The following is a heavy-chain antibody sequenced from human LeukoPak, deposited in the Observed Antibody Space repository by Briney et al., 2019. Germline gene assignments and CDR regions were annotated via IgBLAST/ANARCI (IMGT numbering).Heavy chain of an antibody. CDR1: GGSISSSSYY. V-gene: IGHV4-39*01. CDR3: ARQQSAGAFDY. CDR2: IYYSGST. J-gene: IGHJ4*02. D-gene: IGHD3-10*01. Sequence: KPSETLSLTRTVSGGSISSSSYYWGWIRQPPGKGLEWIGSIYYSGSTYYNPSLKSRVTISVDTSKNQFSLKLSSVTAADTAVYYCARQQSAGAFDYWGQGTLVTVSS.